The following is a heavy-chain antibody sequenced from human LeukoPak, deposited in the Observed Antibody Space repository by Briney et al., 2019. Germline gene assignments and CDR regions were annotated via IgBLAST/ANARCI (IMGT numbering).Heavy chain of an antibody. CDR1: GFTFSSYA. CDR2: ISGSGGST. CDR3: ASSRRLFYYYYGMDV. Sequence: GGSLRLSCAASGFTFSSYAMSWVRQAPGKGLEWVSAISGSGGSTYYADSVKGRFTISRDNSKNTLHLQMNSLSAEDTAVYYCASSRRLFYYYYGMDVWGQGTTVTVSS. J-gene: IGHJ6*02. V-gene: IGHV3-23*01.